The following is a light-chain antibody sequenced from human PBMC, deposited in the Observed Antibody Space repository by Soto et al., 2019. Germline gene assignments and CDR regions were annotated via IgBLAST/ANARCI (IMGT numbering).Light chain of an antibody. V-gene: IGKV3-15*01. CDR1: QTIGRN. Sequence: EIVMTQSPGTLSLSPGETATLSCRASQTIGRNYLAWYQQKPGQAPRLLIYGISTRAADIPARFSGSGSGTDFTLTISRLQSEDVAVYYCQQHSKWPITFGQGTLSEIK. J-gene: IGKJ5*01. CDR3: QQHSKWPIT. CDR2: GIS.